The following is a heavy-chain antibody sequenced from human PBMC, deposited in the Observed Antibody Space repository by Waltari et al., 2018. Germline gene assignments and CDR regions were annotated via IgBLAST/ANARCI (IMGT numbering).Heavy chain of an antibody. J-gene: IGHJ4*02. Sequence: QVQLVESGGGVVQPGGSLRLSCVAYDFTFRDYSIHWVRQAPGQGLEWVSVISSDGDSERYEDSVKGRFAISRDNPGNTVYLQMNDLRAEDTGVYYCARDKEDRVDYWGQGILVSVSS. D-gene: IGHD3-22*01. V-gene: IGHV3-30*09. CDR1: DFTFRDYS. CDR2: ISSDGDSE. CDR3: ARDKEDRVDY.